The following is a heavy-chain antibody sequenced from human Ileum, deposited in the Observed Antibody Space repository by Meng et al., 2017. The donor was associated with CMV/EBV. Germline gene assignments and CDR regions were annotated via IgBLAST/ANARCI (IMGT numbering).Heavy chain of an antibody. CDR2: IARGGSDK. V-gene: IGHV3-30*02. J-gene: IGHJ4*02. CDR3: AKGGVVPAAAIDY. Sequence: GESLKISCAASGFIFSDWGMHWVRRAPGKGLEWVAFIARGGSDKYADSVRGRFTISRDNSKNTVYLQMNGLRGDDTAMYYCAKGGVVPAAAIDYWGQGTLVTVSS. D-gene: IGHD2-2*01. CDR1: GFIFSDWG.